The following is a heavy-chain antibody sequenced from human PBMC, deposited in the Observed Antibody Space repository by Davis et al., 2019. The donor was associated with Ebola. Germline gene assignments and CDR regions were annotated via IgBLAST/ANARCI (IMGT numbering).Heavy chain of an antibody. Sequence: AASVKVSCKASGYTFTNYGITWVRQAPGQGLEWMGWINPHNGNTNYAQKLQGRVTMTTDTSTSTAYMELRSLRSDDTAVYYCARDTMVSSMDVWGQGTTVTVSS. CDR3: ARDTMVSSMDV. V-gene: IGHV1-18*04. D-gene: IGHD3-10*01. CDR1: GYTFTNYG. J-gene: IGHJ6*02. CDR2: INPHNGNT.